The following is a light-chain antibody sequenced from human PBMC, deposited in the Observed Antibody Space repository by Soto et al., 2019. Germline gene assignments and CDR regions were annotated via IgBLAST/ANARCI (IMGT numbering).Light chain of an antibody. J-gene: IGKJ5*01. CDR3: QQLNTLPFT. CDR1: HDISTY. CDR2: EAS. Sequence: IQLTQSASLLSAYVEDRVAITCRASHDISTYLAWYQQKPGKAPKLMIYEASTLQSGVPSRFSGSGSGTEFTLTISGLLPEDFATYHCQQLNTLPFTFAQGTRLEIK. V-gene: IGKV1-9*01.